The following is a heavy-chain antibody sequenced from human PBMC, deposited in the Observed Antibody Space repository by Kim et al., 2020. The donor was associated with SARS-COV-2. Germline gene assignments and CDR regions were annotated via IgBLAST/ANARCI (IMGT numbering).Heavy chain of an antibody. D-gene: IGHD1-26*01. J-gene: IGHJ4*02. CDR3: AKDIGGGDKFNSGSLDY. V-gene: IGHV3-9*01. CDR2: ISWNSGSI. CDR1: GFTFDDYA. Sequence: GGSLRLSCAASGFTFDDYAMHWVRQAPGKGLEWVSGISWNSGSIGYADSVKGRFTISRDNAKNSLYLQMNSLRAEDTALYYCAKDIGGGDKFNSGSLDYWGQGTLVTVSS.